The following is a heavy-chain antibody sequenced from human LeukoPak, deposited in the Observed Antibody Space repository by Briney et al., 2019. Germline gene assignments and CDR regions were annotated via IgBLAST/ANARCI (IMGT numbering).Heavy chain of an antibody. J-gene: IGHJ4*02. V-gene: IGHV3-48*03. D-gene: IGHD3-10*01. CDR2: ISSSGSTI. Sequence: PGGSLRLSCAASGFTFSSYEMNWVRQAPGKGLEWVSYISSSGSTIYYADSVKGRFTISRDNAKNSLYLQMNSLRAEDTAVYYCAMYYYGSGSPFDYWGQGTLVTVSS. CDR3: AMYYYGSGSPFDY. CDR1: GFTFSSYE.